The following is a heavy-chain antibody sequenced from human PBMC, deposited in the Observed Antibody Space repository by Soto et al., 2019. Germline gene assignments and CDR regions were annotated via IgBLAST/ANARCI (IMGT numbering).Heavy chain of an antibody. D-gene: IGHD2-2*01. V-gene: IGHV4-59*13. CDR3: VAGRGVPAEHPFEY. Sequence: PSETLSLTCTISMGSISSDYRSWIRQPPGKGLEWSGYIYYSWRTNYNPSLKSRVTISVDTSKHQFSLKLSSVTAADTAVYYCVAGRGVPAEHPFEYWGQGTMVNVYS. CDR1: MGSISSDY. J-gene: IGHJ4*02. CDR2: IYYSWRT.